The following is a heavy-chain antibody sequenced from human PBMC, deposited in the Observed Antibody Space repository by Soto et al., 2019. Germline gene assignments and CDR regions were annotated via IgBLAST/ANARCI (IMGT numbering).Heavy chain of an antibody. D-gene: IGHD5-12*01. CDR2: IYHSGST. J-gene: IGHJ4*02. Sequence: PSDTLSLTCAVSGGSISSGGYSWSWIRQPPGKGLEWIGYIYHSGSTYYNPSLKSRVTISVDRSKNQFSLKLSSVTAADTAVYYCARAWRDSYYFDYWGQGTLVTVSS. CDR1: GGSISSGGYS. V-gene: IGHV4-30-2*01. CDR3: ARAWRDSYYFDY.